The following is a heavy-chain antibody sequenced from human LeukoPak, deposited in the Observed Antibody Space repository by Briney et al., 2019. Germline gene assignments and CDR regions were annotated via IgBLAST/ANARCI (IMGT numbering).Heavy chain of an antibody. Sequence: AGGSLRLSCAASGFTFSSYEMNWVRQPPGKRLEWVSYFSGGGRTKSYADSVKGRFTISRDNAKNSLYLQMSGLGGEDTAVYRCARGGLYGYVVFFYWGQGTLVTVSS. D-gene: IGHD3-10*01. CDR2: FSGGGRTK. CDR1: GFTFSSYE. V-gene: IGHV3-48*03. CDR3: ARGGLYGYVVFFY. J-gene: IGHJ4*02.